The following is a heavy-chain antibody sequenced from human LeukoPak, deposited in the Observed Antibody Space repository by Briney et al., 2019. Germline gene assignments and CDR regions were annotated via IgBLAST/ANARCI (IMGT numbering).Heavy chain of an antibody. J-gene: IGHJ4*02. CDR2: IKQDGSEK. V-gene: IGHV3-7*01. CDR3: ASESDEDSSGWYPDGFDY. Sequence: GGSLRLSCAASGFTFSSYWMSWVRQAPGKGLEWVANIKQDGSEKYYVDSVKGRFTISRDNAKNSLNLQMNSLRAEDTAVYYCASESDEDSSGWYPDGFDYWGQGTLVTVSS. D-gene: IGHD6-19*01. CDR1: GFTFSSYW.